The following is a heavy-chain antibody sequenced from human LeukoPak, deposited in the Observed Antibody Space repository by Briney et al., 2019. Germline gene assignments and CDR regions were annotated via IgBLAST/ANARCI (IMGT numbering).Heavy chain of an antibody. D-gene: IGHD3-9*01. Sequence: PGGSLRLSCAASGFTFSSYSMNWVRQAPGKGLEWVSSISSSSSYIYYADSVKGRFTISRDNAENSLYLQMNSLRAEDTAVYYCARGSGLTGYYVYWGQGTLVTVSS. CDR1: GFTFSSYS. CDR2: ISSSSSYI. J-gene: IGHJ4*02. CDR3: ARGSGLTGYYVY. V-gene: IGHV3-21*01.